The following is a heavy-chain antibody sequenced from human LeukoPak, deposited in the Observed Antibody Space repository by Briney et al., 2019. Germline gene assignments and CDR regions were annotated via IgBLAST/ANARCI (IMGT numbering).Heavy chain of an antibody. CDR3: AKDGAVEMATMDFDY. V-gene: IGHV3-23*01. Sequence: PGGSLRLSCAASGFTVSSNYMSWVRQAPGKGLEWVSAISGSGGSTYYADSVKGRFTISRDNSKNTLYLQMNSLRAEDTAVYYCAKDGAVEMATMDFDYWGQGTLVTVSS. D-gene: IGHD5-24*01. J-gene: IGHJ4*02. CDR1: GFTVSSNY. CDR2: ISGSGGST.